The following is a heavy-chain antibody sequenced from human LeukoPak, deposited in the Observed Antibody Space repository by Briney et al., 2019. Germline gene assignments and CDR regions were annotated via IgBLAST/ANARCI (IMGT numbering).Heavy chain of an antibody. V-gene: IGHV3-30*02. CDR1: RFTFSSYG. Sequence: PGGSLRLSCAASRFTFSSYGIHWVRQAPGKGLEWVAFIRYDGSNKYYADSVKGRFTISRDNSKNTLYLQINSLRAEDTAVYYCAKAHCSTTTCSFDYWGQGILVTVSS. CDR3: AKAHCSTTTCSFDY. J-gene: IGHJ4*02. D-gene: IGHD2-2*01. CDR2: IRYDGSNK.